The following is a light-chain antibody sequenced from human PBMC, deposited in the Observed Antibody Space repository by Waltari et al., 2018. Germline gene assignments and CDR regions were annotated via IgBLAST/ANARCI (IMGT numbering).Light chain of an antibody. Sequence: DIQMTQSPSSLSASVGDTVTITCRASQGIRNDLDWFQQKPGKAPKRLIYVASSLQSGVPSRFSGSGSGTEFTLTISSLQPEDVATYYCLQHNSYPRAFGQGTRVEVK. J-gene: IGKJ1*01. CDR1: QGIRND. CDR3: LQHNSYPRA. CDR2: VAS. V-gene: IGKV1-17*01.